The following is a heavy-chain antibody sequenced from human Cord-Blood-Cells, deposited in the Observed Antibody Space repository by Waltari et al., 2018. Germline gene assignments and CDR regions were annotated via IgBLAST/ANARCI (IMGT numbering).Heavy chain of an antibody. CDR1: GGSISSSSYY. V-gene: IGHV4-39*01. CDR3: AKYSSGWYSYFDL. J-gene: IGHJ2*01. CDR2: IYYSAST. Sequence: QLQLQESGPGLVKPSETLSLTCTVSGGSISSSSYYWGWIRQPPGKGLEWIGSIYYSASTYYNPPRKCRVTISVDKSKNQFSLKLSSVTAADTAVYYCAKYSSGWYSYFDLWGRGTLVTVSS. D-gene: IGHD6-19*01.